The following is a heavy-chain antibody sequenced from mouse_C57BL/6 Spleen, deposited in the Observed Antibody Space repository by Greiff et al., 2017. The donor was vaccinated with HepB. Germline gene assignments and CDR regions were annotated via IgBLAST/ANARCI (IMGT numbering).Heavy chain of an antibody. Sequence: QVQLQHSGAELVRPGASVTLSCKASGYTFTDYEMHWVKQTPVHGLEWIGAIDPETGGTAYNQKFKGKAILTADKSSSTAYMELRSLTSEDSAVYYCTRGDYGYAMDYWGQGTSVTVSS. J-gene: IGHJ4*01. CDR3: TRGDYGYAMDY. V-gene: IGHV1-15*01. D-gene: IGHD1-1*01. CDR2: IDPETGGT. CDR1: GYTFTDYE.